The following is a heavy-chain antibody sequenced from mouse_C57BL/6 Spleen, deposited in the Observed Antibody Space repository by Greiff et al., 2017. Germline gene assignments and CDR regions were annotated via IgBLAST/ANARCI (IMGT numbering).Heavy chain of an antibody. CDR3: AREGGYDFDY. J-gene: IGHJ2*01. CDR1: GYTFTSYW. Sequence: QVQLQQPGAELVKPGASVKLSCKASGYTFTSYWMQWVKQRPGQGLEWIGEIDPSDSYTNYNQKFKGKATLTVDTSSSTAYMQRSSLTSEDSAVYYGAREGGYDFDYWGQGTTLTVSS. V-gene: IGHV1-50*01. D-gene: IGHD2-2*01. CDR2: IDPSDSYT.